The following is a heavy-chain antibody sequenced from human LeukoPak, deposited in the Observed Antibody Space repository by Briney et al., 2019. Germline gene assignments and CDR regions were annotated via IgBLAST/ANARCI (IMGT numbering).Heavy chain of an antibody. CDR1: GGSISSYY. CDR3: ARVWDYSSGWYGPPFDY. CDR2: IYTSGST. Sequence: SETLSLTCTVSGGSISSYYWSWIRQPAGKGLEWIGRIYTSGSTNYNPSLKSRVTMSVDTSKNQFSLKLSSVTAADTAVYYCARVWDYSSGWYGPPFDYWGQGTLVTVSS. V-gene: IGHV4-4*07. J-gene: IGHJ4*02. D-gene: IGHD6-19*01.